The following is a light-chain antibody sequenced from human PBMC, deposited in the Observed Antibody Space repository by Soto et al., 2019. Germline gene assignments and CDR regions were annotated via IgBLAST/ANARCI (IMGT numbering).Light chain of an antibody. Sequence: EIVLTQSPGTLSLSPGERATLSCRPSQSVDSIYLAWYQQKAGQAPRLLIYGASNRATGIPDRFSGSGSGTHFTLTISRLEPEDFAIYYCQQYGRSPGTFGPGTKVDIK. CDR1: QSVDSIY. CDR3: QQYGRSPGT. CDR2: GAS. V-gene: IGKV3-20*01. J-gene: IGKJ3*01.